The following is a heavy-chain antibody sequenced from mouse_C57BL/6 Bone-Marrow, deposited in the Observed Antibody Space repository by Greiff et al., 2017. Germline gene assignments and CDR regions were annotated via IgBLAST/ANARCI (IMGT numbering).Heavy chain of an antibody. CDR2: IRNKANGYPT. V-gene: IGHV7-3*01. CDR1: GFTFTDYY. Sequence: EVQLVESGGGLVQPGGSLSLSCAASGFTFTDYYMSWVRQPPGKALEWLGFIRNKANGYPTEYSASVKGRFTISRDNSQSILYLQMNALRAEDSATYYCARYNTTVDYFDYWGQGTTLTVSS. J-gene: IGHJ2*01. D-gene: IGHD1-1*01. CDR3: ARYNTTVDYFDY.